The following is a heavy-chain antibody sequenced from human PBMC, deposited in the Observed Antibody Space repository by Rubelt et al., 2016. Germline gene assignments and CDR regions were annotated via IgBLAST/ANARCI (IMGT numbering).Heavy chain of an antibody. CDR1: GGSFSGYY. CDR2: INHSGST. D-gene: IGHD3-22*01. V-gene: IGHV4-34*01. J-gene: IGHJ4*02. CDR3: ARGRYYYDSSGYYCDY. Sequence: QVQLQQWGAGLLKPSETLSLTCAVYGGSFSGYYWSWIRQPPGKGLEWIGEINHSGSTNYNPSLKSRVTISVDTSKNQFSLKLSSVTAADTAVYYCARGRYYYDSSGYYCDYWGQGTLVTVSS.